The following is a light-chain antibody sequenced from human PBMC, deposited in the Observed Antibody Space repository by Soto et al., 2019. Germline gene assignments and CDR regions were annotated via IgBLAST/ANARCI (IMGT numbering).Light chain of an antibody. CDR2: DFT. Sequence: QSVLTQPASVSGSPGQSVTISCAGASRDVTDSDSVSWYQQRPGEAPELKILDFTYRPSGVSNRFSGSLSANTASLTISGLQVEDEGDYYCVSYTNPGTYVFGPGTKLTVL. V-gene: IGLV2-14*03. J-gene: IGLJ1*01. CDR3: VSYTNPGTYV. CDR1: SRDVTDSDS.